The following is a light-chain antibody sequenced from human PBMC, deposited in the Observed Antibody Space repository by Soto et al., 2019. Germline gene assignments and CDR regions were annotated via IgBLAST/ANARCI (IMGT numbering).Light chain of an antibody. J-gene: IGKJ4*01. Sequence: EIVMTQSPATLSVSPGERATLSRRASQTRYNNLAWYQQKLGQAPRLLIYGASARATDIPARFSGSGSGTEFTLTLSGLQSEDFAIYYCQQYSDWPLTFGGGTKGEIK. V-gene: IGKV3-15*01. CDR3: QQYSDWPLT. CDR1: QTRYNN. CDR2: GAS.